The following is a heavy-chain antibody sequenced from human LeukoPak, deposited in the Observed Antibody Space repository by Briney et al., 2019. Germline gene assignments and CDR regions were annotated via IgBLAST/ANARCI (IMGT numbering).Heavy chain of an antibody. CDR2: IYYSGST. CDR1: GGSISSGGYY. V-gene: IGHV4-31*03. D-gene: IGHD2-2*01. CDR3: ARHSVVPAAMFDY. J-gene: IGHJ4*02. Sequence: SETLSLTCTVSGGSISSGGYYWSWIRQHPGKGLEWIGYIYYSGSTYYNLSLKSRVTISVDTSKNQFSLKLSSVTAADTAVYYCARHSVVPAAMFDYWGQGTLVTVSS.